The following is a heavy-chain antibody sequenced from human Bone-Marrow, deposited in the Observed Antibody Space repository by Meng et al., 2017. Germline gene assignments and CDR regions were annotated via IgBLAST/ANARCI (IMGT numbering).Heavy chain of an antibody. CDR3: ARELRNGSGSYSPDY. Sequence: QGQRQGSGPGLVRPSETLSLTCTVSGGSISSGSYYWSWIRQPAGKGLEWIGRIYTSGSTNYNPSLKSRVTISVDTSKNQFSLKLSSVTAADTAVYYCARELRNGSGSYSPDYWGQGTLVTVSS. J-gene: IGHJ4*02. CDR2: IYTSGST. V-gene: IGHV4-61*02. CDR1: GGSISSGSYY. D-gene: IGHD3-10*01.